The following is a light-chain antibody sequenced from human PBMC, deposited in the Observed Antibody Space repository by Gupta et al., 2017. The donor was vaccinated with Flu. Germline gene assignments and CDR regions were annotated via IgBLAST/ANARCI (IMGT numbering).Light chain of an antibody. CDR1: AVPNQY. CDR2: KDT. V-gene: IGLV3-25*03. Sequence: SYELTQPPSMSVSPGQTARITCSGDAVPNQYTYWYQQKRGQAPVLLIYKDTERPSGIPERFSASSSGTTVTLTINGVQAEDEGDYYCQSADSTAWVFGGGTKLTAL. CDR3: QSADSTAWV. J-gene: IGLJ3*02.